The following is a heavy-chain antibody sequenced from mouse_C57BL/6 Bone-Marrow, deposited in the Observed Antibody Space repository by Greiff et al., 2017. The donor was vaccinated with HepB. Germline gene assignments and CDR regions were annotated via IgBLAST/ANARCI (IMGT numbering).Heavy chain of an antibody. CDR2: IDPANGNT. CDR1: GFNIKNTY. J-gene: IGHJ1*03. D-gene: IGHD1-1*01. Sequence: VQLKQSVAELVRPGASVKLSCTASGFNIKNTYMHWVKQRPEQGLEWIGRIDPANGNTKYAPKFQGKATITADTSSNTAYLQLSSLTSEDTAIYYCARGGYYYGSSPHWYFDVWGTGTTVTVSS. CDR3: ARGGYYYGSSPHWYFDV. V-gene: IGHV14-3*01.